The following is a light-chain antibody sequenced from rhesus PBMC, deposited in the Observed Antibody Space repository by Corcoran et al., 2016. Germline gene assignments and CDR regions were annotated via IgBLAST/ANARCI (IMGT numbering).Light chain of an antibody. CDR2: KAS. CDR3: QQYNSSPWT. J-gene: IGKJ1*01. Sequence: DIQMTQSPSSLSASVGDTVTITCRASRSISSWLAWYQQKQGKAPKLLIYKASTLQSGVPTRFSGSGSGTDFRLTISSLQSEDVATYYCQQYNSSPWTFGLGTKVEIK. V-gene: IGKV1-22*01. CDR1: RSISSW.